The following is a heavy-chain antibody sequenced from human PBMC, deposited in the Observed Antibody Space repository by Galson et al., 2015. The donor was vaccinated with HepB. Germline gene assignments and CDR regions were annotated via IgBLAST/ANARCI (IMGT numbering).Heavy chain of an antibody. CDR1: GYTFTSYG. Sequence: SVKVSCKASGYTFTSYGISWVRQAPGQGLEWMGWISAYNGNTNYAQKLQGRVTMTTDTSTSTAYTELRSLRSDDTAVYYCARGPDYYDSSGPSDYWGQGTLVTVSS. D-gene: IGHD3-22*01. J-gene: IGHJ4*02. CDR3: ARGPDYYDSSGPSDY. CDR2: ISAYNGNT. V-gene: IGHV1-18*01.